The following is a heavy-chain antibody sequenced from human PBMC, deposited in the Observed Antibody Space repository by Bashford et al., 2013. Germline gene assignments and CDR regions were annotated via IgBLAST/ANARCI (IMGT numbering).Heavy chain of an antibody. Sequence: GGSLRLSCAASGFTFSSYEMNWVRQAPGKGLEWVSYISSSGSTIYYADSVKGRFTISRDNAKNSLYLQMNSLRAEDTAVYYCAAYKGYSYALNVWGQGTTVTVSS. CDR2: ISSSGSTI. D-gene: IGHD5-18*01. CDR1: GFTFSSYE. CDR3: AAYKGYSYALNV. J-gene: IGHJ6*02. V-gene: IGHV3-48*03.